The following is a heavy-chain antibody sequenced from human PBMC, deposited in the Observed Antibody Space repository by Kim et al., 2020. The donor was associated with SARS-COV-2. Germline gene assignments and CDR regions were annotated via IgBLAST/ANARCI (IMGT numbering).Heavy chain of an antibody. CDR3: AREGYYYDSSGYQGGAFDI. V-gene: IGHV3-48*03. CDR2: ISSSGSTI. J-gene: IGHJ3*02. D-gene: IGHD3-22*01. CDR1: GFTFSSYE. Sequence: GGSLRLSCAASGFTFSSYEMNWVRQAPGKGLEWVSYISSSGSTIYYADSVKGRFTISRDNAKNSLYLQMNSLRAEDTAVYYCAREGYYYDSSGYQGGAFDIWGQGTMVTVSS.